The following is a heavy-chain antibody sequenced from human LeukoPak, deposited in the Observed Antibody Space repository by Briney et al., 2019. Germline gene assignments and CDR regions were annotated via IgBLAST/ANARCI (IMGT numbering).Heavy chain of an antibody. CDR2: IRYDGSNK. CDR1: GFTFSSYG. D-gene: IGHD3-10*01. Sequence: GGSLRLPCAASGFTFSSYGMHWVRQAPGKGLEWVAFIRYDGSNKYYADSVKGRFTISRDNSKNTLYLQMNSLRAEDTAVYYCAKDGGLWFGELPFDYWGQGTLVTVSS. V-gene: IGHV3-30*02. J-gene: IGHJ4*02. CDR3: AKDGGLWFGELPFDY.